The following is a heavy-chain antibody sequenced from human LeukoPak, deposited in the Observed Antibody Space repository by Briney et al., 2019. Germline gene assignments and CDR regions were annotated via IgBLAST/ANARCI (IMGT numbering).Heavy chain of an antibody. CDR1: GGSISSYY. CDR2: IYTSGST. Sequence: PSETLFLTCTVSGGSISSYYWSWIRQPAGKGLEWIGRIYTSGSTNYNPSLKSRVTMSVDTSKNQFSLKLNSVTAADTAVYYCARIYSSSWFLNWFDPWGQGTLVTVSS. V-gene: IGHV4-4*07. D-gene: IGHD6-13*01. CDR3: ARIYSSSWFLNWFDP. J-gene: IGHJ5*02.